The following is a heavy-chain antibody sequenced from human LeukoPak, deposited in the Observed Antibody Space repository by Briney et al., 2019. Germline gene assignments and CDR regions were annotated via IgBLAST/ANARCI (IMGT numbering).Heavy chain of an antibody. J-gene: IGHJ4*02. V-gene: IGHV4-59*01. CDR2: ICYSGST. CDR1: GGSISSYY. Sequence: SETLSLTCTVSGGSISSYYWSWIRQPPGKGLEWIGYICYSGSTNYNPSLKSRVTISVDTSKNQFSLKLSSVTAADTAVYYCAREYSSGWSVLDYWGQGTLVTVSS. D-gene: IGHD6-19*01. CDR3: AREYSSGWSVLDY.